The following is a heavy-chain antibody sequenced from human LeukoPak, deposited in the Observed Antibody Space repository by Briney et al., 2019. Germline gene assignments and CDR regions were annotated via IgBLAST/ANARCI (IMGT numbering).Heavy chain of an antibody. Sequence: GRSLRPSCAPSGFIFSNDAMRWVRHAPGRGLEWVALISSVGSKTYHAGSAKGRSSISRDNSKNTPYRRLNSLRSEAPSVNYRARDSACWYESGSSGPHYFDYWGQGTLVTVSS. V-gene: IGHV3-30*01. CDR3: ARDSACWYESGSSGPHYFDY. CDR2: ISSVGSKT. CDR1: GFIFSNDA. D-gene: IGHD3-10*01. J-gene: IGHJ4*02.